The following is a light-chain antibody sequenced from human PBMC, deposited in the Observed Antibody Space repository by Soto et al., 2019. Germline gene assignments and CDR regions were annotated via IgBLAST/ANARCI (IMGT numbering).Light chain of an antibody. V-gene: IGKV1-39*01. Sequence: DIQMTQSPSSLSTFVGDRVIITCRASQSISSYLNWYQQKPGKAPKLLIFAASSLQSGVPSRFRASGSGTDFTFTISSLQPEDFASYYCQQTYSTPWTFGQGTKVEIK. CDR3: QQTYSTPWT. J-gene: IGKJ1*01. CDR1: QSISSY. CDR2: AAS.